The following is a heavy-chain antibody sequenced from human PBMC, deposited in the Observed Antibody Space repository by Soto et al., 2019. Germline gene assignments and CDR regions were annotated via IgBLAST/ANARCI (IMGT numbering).Heavy chain of an antibody. Sequence: SLKISCKVSGYNFAVYWIAWVRQMPGKGLELMGIIYPSDSDTRYRPSFQGQVTISADKSISSAYLQWSSLRASDTAMYYCARGGVSTRTFDYWGQGTQVTVSS. D-gene: IGHD3-3*01. J-gene: IGHJ4*02. CDR2: IYPSDSDT. CDR3: ARGGVSTRTFDY. CDR1: GYNFAVYW. V-gene: IGHV5-51*01.